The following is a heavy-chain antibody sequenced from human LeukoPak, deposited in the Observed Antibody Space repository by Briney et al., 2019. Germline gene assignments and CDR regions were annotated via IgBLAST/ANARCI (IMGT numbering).Heavy chain of an antibody. D-gene: IGHD3-10*01. CDR2: IYYSGST. V-gene: IGHV4-59*11. CDR3: ARGDYYGSGATGGYYFDY. J-gene: IGHJ4*02. CDR1: GGSISSHY. Sequence: SETLSLTCTVSGGSISSHYWSWIRQPPGKGLEWIGYIYYSGSTNYNPSLKSRVTISVDTSKNQFSLKLSSVTAADTAVYYCARGDYYGSGATGGYYFDYWGQGTLVTVSS.